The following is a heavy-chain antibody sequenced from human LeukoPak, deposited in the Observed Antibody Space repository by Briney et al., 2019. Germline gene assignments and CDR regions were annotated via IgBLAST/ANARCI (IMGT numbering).Heavy chain of an antibody. CDR3: AKDASPTGDNFFDY. Sequence: PGRSLRLSCAASGFTFSSYAMHWVRQAPGKGLEWVAVISYDGSNKYYADSVKGRFTISRDNSKNTLYLQMNSLRAEDTAVYYCAKDASPTGDNFFDYWGRGTLVTVSS. J-gene: IGHJ4*02. V-gene: IGHV3-30*04. CDR2: ISYDGSNK. D-gene: IGHD2-21*02. CDR1: GFTFSSYA.